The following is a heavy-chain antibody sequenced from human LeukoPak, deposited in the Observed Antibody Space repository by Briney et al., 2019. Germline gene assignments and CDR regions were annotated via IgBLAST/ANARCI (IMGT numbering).Heavy chain of an antibody. Sequence: GGSLRLSCAASGFTFSSYGMHWVRQAPGKGLEWVAVIWYDGSNKYYADSVKGRFTISRDNSKNTLYLQMNSLRVEDTAVYYCACLAGAGPFYYYGMDVWGRGTTVTVSS. CDR1: GFTFSSYG. CDR2: IWYDGSNK. V-gene: IGHV3-30*02. J-gene: IGHJ6*02. CDR3: ACLAGAGPFYYYGMDV. D-gene: IGHD6-13*01.